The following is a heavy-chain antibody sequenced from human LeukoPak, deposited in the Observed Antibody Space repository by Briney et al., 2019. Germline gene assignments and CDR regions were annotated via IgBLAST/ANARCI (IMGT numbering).Heavy chain of an antibody. J-gene: IGHJ5*02. V-gene: IGHV1-2*02. D-gene: IGHD3-3*01. CDR2: INPNSGGT. Sequence: ASVKVSCKVSGYTFTGYYMHWVRQAPGQGLEWMGWINPNSGGTNYAQKFQGRVTMTRDTSISTAYMELSRLRSDDTAVYYCARNPPFTIFGVVITNWFDPWGQGTLVTVSS. CDR1: GYTFTGYY. CDR3: ARNPPFTIFGVVITNWFDP.